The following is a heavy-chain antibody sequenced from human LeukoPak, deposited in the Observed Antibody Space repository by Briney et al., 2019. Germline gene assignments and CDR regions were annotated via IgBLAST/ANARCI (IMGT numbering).Heavy chain of an antibody. CDR2: NYSSGST. CDR1: DGSISDHY. CDR3: ARGVRAVSGENFDY. Sequence: LSETLSLTCTVSDGSISDHYWSWIRQPPGKGPEWIGYNYSSGSTKHNPSLQSRVTISVDTSKNHFSLNLNSVTAADTAVYYCARGVRAVSGENFDYWGQGTLVTVSS. D-gene: IGHD6-19*01. J-gene: IGHJ4*02. V-gene: IGHV4-59*11.